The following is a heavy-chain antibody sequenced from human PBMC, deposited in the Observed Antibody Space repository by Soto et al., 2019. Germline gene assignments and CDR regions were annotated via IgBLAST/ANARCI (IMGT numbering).Heavy chain of an antibody. CDR3: ARLPWFGGIRYYKYYGMDV. J-gene: IGHJ6*02. Sequence: PGESLKISCKGSGYNFTNYWIGWVRQMPGKGLEWKGIMYPGDSDTRYSPSFQGLVTISADKSISSAYLQWSSLKASDTAIYYCARLPWFGGIRYYKYYGMDVWGQGTTVTVSS. V-gene: IGHV5-51*01. D-gene: IGHD3-10*01. CDR2: MYPGDSDT. CDR1: GYNFTNYW.